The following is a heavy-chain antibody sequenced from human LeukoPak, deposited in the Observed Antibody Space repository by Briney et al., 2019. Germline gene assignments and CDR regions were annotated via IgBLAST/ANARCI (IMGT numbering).Heavy chain of an antibody. Sequence: PGGSLRLSCAASGFTFDAFGMTWVRQAPGKGLEWVSAIRGDAGSTGYADSVKGRFTISRDNAKNSLYLQMNSLRVEDTAFYRARVWAWGSGNYFDNWGQGTLVTVSS. D-gene: IGHD7-27*01. J-gene: IGHJ4*02. CDR2: IRGDAGST. V-gene: IGHV3-20*04. CDR1: GFTFDAFG. CDR3: ARVWAWGSGNYFDN.